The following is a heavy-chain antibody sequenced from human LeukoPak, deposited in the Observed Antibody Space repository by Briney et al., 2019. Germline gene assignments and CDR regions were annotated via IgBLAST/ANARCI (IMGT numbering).Heavy chain of an antibody. Sequence: SETLSLTCTVSGGSISSSSYYWGWIRQPPGKGLEWIGSIYYSGSTYYNPSLKSRVTISVDTSKNQFSLKLSSVTAADTAVYYCARDLDPGYCSSTSCFPYYYYYGMDVWGQGTTVTVSS. CDR2: IYYSGST. J-gene: IGHJ6*02. D-gene: IGHD2-2*01. V-gene: IGHV4-39*02. CDR3: ARDLDPGYCSSTSCFPYYYYYGMDV. CDR1: GGSISSSSYY.